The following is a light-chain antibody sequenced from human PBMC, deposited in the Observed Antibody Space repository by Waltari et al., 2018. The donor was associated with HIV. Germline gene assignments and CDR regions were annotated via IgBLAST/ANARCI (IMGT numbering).Light chain of an antibody. CDR3: AVWDDSLRGGV. J-gene: IGLJ3*02. Sequence: QSVLTQPLSASGTPGQSVPISCSGSSSHIGHFPVSWYQHLPGAAPKLLIHANNQRPSGVPDRFSGSRSGTSASLAISGLRSEDEAVYSCAVWDDSLRGGVFGGGTKLTVL. CDR2: ANN. CDR1: SSHIGHFP. V-gene: IGLV1-47*01.